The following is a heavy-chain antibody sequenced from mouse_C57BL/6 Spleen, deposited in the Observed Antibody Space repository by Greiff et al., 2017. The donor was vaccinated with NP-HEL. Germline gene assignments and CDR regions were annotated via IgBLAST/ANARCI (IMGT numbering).Heavy chain of an antibody. V-gene: IGHV1-82*01. CDR2: IYPGDGDT. CDR1: GYAFSSSW. CDR3: ARDGSSRYYFDY. D-gene: IGHD1-1*01. Sequence: QVQLQQSGPELVKPGASVKISCKASGYAFSSSWMNWVKQRPGKGLEWIGRIYPGDGDTNYKGKFKGKATLTADKSSSTAYMQLSSLTSEDSAVYFCARDGSSRYYFDYWGQGTTLTVSS. J-gene: IGHJ2*01.